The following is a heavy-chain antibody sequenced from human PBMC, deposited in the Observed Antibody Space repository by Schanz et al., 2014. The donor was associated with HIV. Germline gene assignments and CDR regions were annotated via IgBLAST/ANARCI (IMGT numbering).Heavy chain of an antibody. Sequence: DVRLLESGGGSVQSGGSLRLSCAASGFSFSNYGMNWVRQTSGAGLAWVSGISGSGGSTYYADSVKGRFTISRDNAKKSLYLQMNSLRAEDTAVYYCAKEAVTTFFDYWGQGTLVTVSS. V-gene: IGHV3-23*01. CDR2: ISGSGGST. CDR1: GFSFSNYG. J-gene: IGHJ4*02. CDR3: AKEAVTTFFDY. D-gene: IGHD4-4*01.